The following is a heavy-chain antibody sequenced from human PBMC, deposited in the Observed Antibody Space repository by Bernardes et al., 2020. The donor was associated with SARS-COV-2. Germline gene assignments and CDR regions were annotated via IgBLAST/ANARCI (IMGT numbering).Heavy chain of an antibody. Sequence: ASVKVSCKASGYTFTSYGISWVRQAPGQGLVWMGWNSAYNGNTNYAQKLQGRVTMTTDTSTSTAYMELRSLRSDDTAVYYCARAQSQWFGELSWGQGTLVTVSS. CDR1: GYTFTSYG. J-gene: IGHJ4*02. D-gene: IGHD3-10*01. V-gene: IGHV1-18*01. CDR3: ARAQSQWFGELS. CDR2: NSAYNGNT.